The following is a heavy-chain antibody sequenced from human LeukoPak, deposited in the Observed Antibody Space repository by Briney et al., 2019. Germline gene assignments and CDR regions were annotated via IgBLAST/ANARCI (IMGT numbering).Heavy chain of an antibody. D-gene: IGHD3-22*01. CDR1: GFTFTSSA. Sequence: GASVTVSFKASGFTFTSSAMQWVRQARGQRREWIGWIVVGSGNTNYAQKFQERVTITRDMSTSTAYMELSSLRAEDTAVYYCARAPYYYDSSGYYGGMDVWGQGTTVTVSS. J-gene: IGHJ6*02. CDR3: ARAPYYYDSSGYYGGMDV. V-gene: IGHV1-58*02. CDR2: IVVGSGNT.